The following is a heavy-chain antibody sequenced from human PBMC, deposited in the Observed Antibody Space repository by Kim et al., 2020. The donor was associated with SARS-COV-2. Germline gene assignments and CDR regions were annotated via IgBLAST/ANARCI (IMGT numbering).Heavy chain of an antibody. D-gene: IGHD3-22*01. CDR2: IYYSGST. J-gene: IGHJ4*02. Sequence: SETLSLTCTVSGGSISSGSYYWGWIRQPPGKGLEWIGSIYYSGSTYYNPSLKIRVTISVDTSKNQFSLKLSSVTAADTAVYYCARYDTSGYTFLYWGQGTLVTVSS. V-gene: IGHV4-39*01. CDR3: ARYDTSGYTFLY. CDR1: GGSISSGSYY.